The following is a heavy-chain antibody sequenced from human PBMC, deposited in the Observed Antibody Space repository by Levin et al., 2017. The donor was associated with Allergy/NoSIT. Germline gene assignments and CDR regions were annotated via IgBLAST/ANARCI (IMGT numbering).Heavy chain of an antibody. Sequence: ASETLSLTCTVSGGSITSYYWSWIRQPPGKGLEWIGYIYYSGSTNYNPSLKSRFTISLDKSKNQFSLNLSSVTAADTAVYYCARRPGCNRHFDYWGQGTLVTVSS. V-gene: IGHV4-59*01. CDR3: ARRPGCNRHFDY. CDR2: IYYSGST. J-gene: IGHJ4*02. D-gene: IGHD1-14*01. CDR1: GGSITSYY.